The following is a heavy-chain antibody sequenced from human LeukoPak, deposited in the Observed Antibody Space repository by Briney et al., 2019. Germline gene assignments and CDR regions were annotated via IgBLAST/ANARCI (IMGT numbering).Heavy chain of an antibody. J-gene: IGHJ6*02. CDR3: AREVTTVVTPTKVYYYYYYGMDV. Sequence: GGSLILSCAASGFTFSSYSMNWVRQAPGKGLEWVSSISSSSSYIYYADSVKGRFTISRDNAKNSLYLQMNSLRAEDTAVYYCAREVTTVVTPTKVYYYYYYGMDVWGQGTTVTVSS. D-gene: IGHD4-23*01. CDR2: ISSSSSYI. V-gene: IGHV3-21*01. CDR1: GFTFSSYS.